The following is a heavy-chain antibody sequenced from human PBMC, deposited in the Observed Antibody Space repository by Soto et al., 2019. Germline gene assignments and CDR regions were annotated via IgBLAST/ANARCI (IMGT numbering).Heavy chain of an antibody. CDR2: ISHSGSGT. J-gene: IGHJ4*02. V-gene: IGHV4-34*01. CDR3: ARGHLPGGNTFYYDY. Sequence: QVQLQQWGAGLLKPSETLTLTCTVYGGSFSGNYWSWIRQPPGMGLEWIGEISHSGSGTNYNPSLKSRVTISVDTSKNQISLKLSSVTAADTAMYYCARGHLPGGNTFYYDYWGQGTLVCVSS. CDR1: GGSFSGNY. D-gene: IGHD2-15*01.